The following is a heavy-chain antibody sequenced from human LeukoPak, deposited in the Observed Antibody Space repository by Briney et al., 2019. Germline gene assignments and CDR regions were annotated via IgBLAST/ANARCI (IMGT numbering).Heavy chain of an antibody. CDR2: ISSSGSTI. CDR3: AREGDDILVVPAAN. D-gene: IGHD2-2*01. V-gene: IGHV3-11*04. Sequence: GGSLRLSCAAYRFTFSDYYMSWIRQAPGKGLEWLSYISSSGSTIYYADSVKGRFTISRDNAKNSLYLQMNSLRAEDTAVYYRAREGDDILVVPAANWGQGTLVTVSS. CDR1: RFTFSDYY. J-gene: IGHJ4*02.